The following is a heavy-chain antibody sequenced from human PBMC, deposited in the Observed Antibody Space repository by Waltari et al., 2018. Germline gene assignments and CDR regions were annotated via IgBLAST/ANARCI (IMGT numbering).Heavy chain of an antibody. CDR2: IYYSGTT. Sequence: QVQLQESGPGLVKPSETLSLTCTVSGGFISDDYWNWIRQSPGKGLEWIGYIYYSGTTKYNPSLKSRVTISLDTSKNQFSLNLNSVTAADTAVYYCARRSGWSPFDYWGQGILVTVSS. CDR1: GGFISDDY. CDR3: ARRSGWSPFDY. D-gene: IGHD3-22*01. V-gene: IGHV4-59*01. J-gene: IGHJ4*02.